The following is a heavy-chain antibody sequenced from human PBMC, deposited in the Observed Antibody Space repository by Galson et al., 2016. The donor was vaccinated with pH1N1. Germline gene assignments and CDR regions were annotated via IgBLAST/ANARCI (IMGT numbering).Heavy chain of an antibody. J-gene: IGHJ4*02. CDR2: IYPGDSDT. Sequence: QSGAEVKKPRESLRISCKGFAYSFSNYWIAWVRQMPGKGLECMGVIYPGDSDTKYNPSFEGQVVISADKSTSPVFLQWNSLEASDTAMYYCARSTKGVSTGHFDSWGQGTLVTVSS. D-gene: IGHD5/OR15-5a*01. CDR3: ARSTKGVSTGHFDS. CDR1: AYSFSNYW. V-gene: IGHV5-51*03.